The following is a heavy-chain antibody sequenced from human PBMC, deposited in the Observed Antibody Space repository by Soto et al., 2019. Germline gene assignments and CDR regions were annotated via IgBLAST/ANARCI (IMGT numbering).Heavy chain of an antibody. CDR1: GFTFSSYA. Sequence: QVQLVESGGGVVQPGRSLRLSCAASGFTFSSYAMHWVRQAPGKGLEWVAVISYDGSNKYYADSVKGRFTISRDNSKNTLYLQMDSLRAGDTAVYYCARAHGGGYSIRFDPWGQGTLVTVSS. D-gene: IGHD2-15*01. J-gene: IGHJ5*02. CDR2: ISYDGSNK. V-gene: IGHV3-30-3*01. CDR3: ARAHGGGYSIRFDP.